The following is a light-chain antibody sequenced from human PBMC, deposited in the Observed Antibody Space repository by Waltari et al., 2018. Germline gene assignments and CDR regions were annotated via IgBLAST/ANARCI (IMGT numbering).Light chain of an antibody. V-gene: IGKV1-33*01. CDR1: QDIYDS. CDR3: QQYDTPLS. Sequence: ITCQANQDIYDSLNWYQQKPGKAPNLLSYGASNLEPGVPSRFSGSGSGTHFTFTISSLQPDDFATYYCQQYDTPLSFGGGTKVAIK. CDR2: GAS. J-gene: IGKJ4*01.